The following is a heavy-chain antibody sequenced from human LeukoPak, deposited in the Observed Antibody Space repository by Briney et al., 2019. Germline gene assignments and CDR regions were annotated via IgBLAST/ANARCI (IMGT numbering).Heavy chain of an antibody. J-gene: IGHJ3*02. D-gene: IGHD3-16*01. V-gene: IGHV3-64D*06. CDR1: GFTFSSYA. Sequence: PGGSLRLSCSASGFTFSSYAMHWVRQAPGKGLEYVSAISSNGGSTYYADSVRGRFTISRDNFKNTLYLQMSSLRPEDTALYYCVKTMVTFGGIIRADAFDIWGQGTMVTVSS. CDR3: VKTMVTFGGIIRADAFDI. CDR2: ISSNGGST.